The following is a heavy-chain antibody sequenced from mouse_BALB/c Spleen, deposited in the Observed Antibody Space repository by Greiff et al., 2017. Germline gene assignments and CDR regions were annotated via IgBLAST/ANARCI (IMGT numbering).Heavy chain of an antibody. CDR2: ISTYYGDA. Sequence: VQLQESGAELVRPGVSVKISCKGSGYTFTDYAMHWVKQSHAKSLEWIGVISTYYGDASYNQKFKGKATMTVDKSSSTAYMELARLTSEDSAIYYCARYDYDGAMDYWGQGTSVTVSS. CDR3: ARYDYDGAMDY. V-gene: IGHV1S137*01. D-gene: IGHD2-4*01. J-gene: IGHJ4*01. CDR1: GYTFTDYA.